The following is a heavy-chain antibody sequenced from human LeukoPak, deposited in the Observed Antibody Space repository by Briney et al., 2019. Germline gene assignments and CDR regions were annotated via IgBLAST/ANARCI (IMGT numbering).Heavy chain of an antibody. V-gene: IGHV3-21*01. CDR1: GGSISTSRYF. CDR3: ARDRGHYENPYYYYYYMDV. CDR2: ISSSSSYI. J-gene: IGHJ6*03. D-gene: IGHD3-10*01. Sequence: PSETLSLTCTVSGGSISTSRYFWGWVRQAPGKGLEWVSSISSSSSYIYYADSVKGRFTISRDNAKNSLYLQMNSLRAEDTAVYYCARDRGHYENPYYYYYYMDVWGKGTTVTVSS.